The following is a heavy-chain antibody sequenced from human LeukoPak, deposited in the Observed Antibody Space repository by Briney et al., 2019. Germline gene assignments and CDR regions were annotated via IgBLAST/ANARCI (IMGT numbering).Heavy chain of an antibody. Sequence: GGSLRLSCTLSGFTVSINSCSWVRQAPGKGLEWVSVIYNGGTTYYADSVKGRFTISRDNSKNTLYLQMNSLRAEDTAVYYCARGRRGDYPLEYFDYWGQGTLVTVSS. CDR1: GFTVSINS. J-gene: IGHJ4*02. CDR3: ARGRRGDYPLEYFDY. CDR2: IYNGGTT. D-gene: IGHD4-17*01. V-gene: IGHV3-53*01.